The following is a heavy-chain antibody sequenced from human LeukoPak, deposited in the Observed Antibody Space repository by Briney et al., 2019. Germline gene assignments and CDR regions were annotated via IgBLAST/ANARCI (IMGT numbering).Heavy chain of an antibody. CDR1: GGSFSGYY. J-gene: IGHJ4*02. CDR3: ARVSGSYRAELDY. Sequence: PSETLSLTCAVYGGSFSGYYWSWIRQPPGKGLEWIGEINHSGSTNYNLSLKSRVTISIDTSKNQFSLKLSSVTAADTAVYYCARVSGSYRAELDYWGQGTLVIVSS. V-gene: IGHV4-34*01. CDR2: INHSGST. D-gene: IGHD3-10*01.